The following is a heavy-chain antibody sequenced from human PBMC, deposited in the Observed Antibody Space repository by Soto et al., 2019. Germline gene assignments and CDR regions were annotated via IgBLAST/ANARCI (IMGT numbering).Heavy chain of an antibody. D-gene: IGHD6-13*01. CDR1: GYTFTSYG. J-gene: IGHJ6*02. CDR3: AREGVQQLVGDTDYYYYGMDV. CDR2: ISAYNGNT. Sequence: ASVKVSCKASGYTFTSYGISWVRQAPGQGLEWMGWISAYNGNTNYAQKLQGRVTMTTDTSTSTAYMELRSLRSDDTAVYYCAREGVQQLVGDTDYYYYGMDVWGQGTTVTAP. V-gene: IGHV1-18*04.